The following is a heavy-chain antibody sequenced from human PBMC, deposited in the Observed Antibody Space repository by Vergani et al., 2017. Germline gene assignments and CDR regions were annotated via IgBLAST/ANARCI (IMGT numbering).Heavy chain of an antibody. D-gene: IGHD6-25*01. CDR2: ISGSGGST. Sequence: EVQLLESGGGLVQPGGSLRLSCVASGFTFSTYAMTWVRQAPGKGLEWVSAISGSGGSTYYADSVKGRFTISRDNSKNTLYLQMNSLRAEDTAVYYCAKDPSQRLAPAXFDYWGQGTLVTVSS. CDR1: GFTFSTYA. V-gene: IGHV3-23*01. J-gene: IGHJ4*02. CDR3: AKDPSQRLAPAXFDY.